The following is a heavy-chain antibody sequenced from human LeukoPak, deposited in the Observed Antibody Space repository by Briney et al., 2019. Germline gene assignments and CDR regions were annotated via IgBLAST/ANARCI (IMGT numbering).Heavy chain of an antibody. CDR2: ISWNSGSI. J-gene: IGHJ4*02. CDR3: ARDVYGSGWSFDY. CDR1: GFTFSSYA. D-gene: IGHD6-19*01. V-gene: IGHV3-9*01. Sequence: GGSLRLSCAASGFTFSSYAMSWVRQAPGKGLEWVSGISWNSGSIGYADSVKGRFTISRDNAKNSLYLQMNSLRAEDTAVYYCARDVYGSGWSFDYWGQGTLVTVSS.